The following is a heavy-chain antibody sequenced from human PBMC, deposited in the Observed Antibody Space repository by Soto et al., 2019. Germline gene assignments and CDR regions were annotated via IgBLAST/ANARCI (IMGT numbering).Heavy chain of an antibody. CDR1: GGSISSSSYY. CDR3: ASLYSGSYLWSDS. D-gene: IGHD1-26*01. CDR2: IYYSGST. Sequence: SETLSLTCTVSGGSISSSSYYWGWIRQPPGKGLEWIGSIYYSGSTYYNPSLKSRVTISVDTSKNQFSLKLSSVTAADTAVYYCASLYSGSYLWSDSWGQGTLVTVSS. V-gene: IGHV4-39*01. J-gene: IGHJ5*01.